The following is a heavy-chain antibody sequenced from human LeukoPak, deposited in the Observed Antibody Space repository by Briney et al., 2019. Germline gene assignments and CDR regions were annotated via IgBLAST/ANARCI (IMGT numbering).Heavy chain of an antibody. CDR1: NSSTISYY. CDR2: IYYSGTT. J-gene: IGHJ3*02. CDR3: ARIRVNAFDI. V-gene: IGHV4-59*01. Sequence: SETLSLTCTVSNSSTISYYWTWIRQPPGKGLEWIGYIYYSGTTNYNPSLESRVTMSVDTSKNQFSLKLSSVTAADTAVYYCARIRVNAFDIWGQGTMVTVSS. D-gene: IGHD3-10*01.